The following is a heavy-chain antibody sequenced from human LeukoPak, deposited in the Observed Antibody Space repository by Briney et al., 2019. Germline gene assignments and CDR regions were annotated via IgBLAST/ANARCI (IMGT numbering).Heavy chain of an antibody. CDR3: ARSGYLLSSGPHAFDI. CDR1: GYTFTSYY. J-gene: IGHJ3*02. V-gene: IGHV1-46*01. CDR2: INPSGGST. D-gene: IGHD3-3*01. Sequence: ASVKVSCKASGYTFTSYYMHWVRQAPGQGLEWMGIINPSGGSTSYAQKFQGRVTMTRDMSTSTVYMELSSLRSEDTAVYYCARSGYLLSSGPHAFDIWGQGTVVTVSS.